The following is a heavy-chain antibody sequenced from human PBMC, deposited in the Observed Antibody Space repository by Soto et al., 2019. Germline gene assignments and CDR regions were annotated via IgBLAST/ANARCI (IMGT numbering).Heavy chain of an antibody. J-gene: IGHJ3*02. D-gene: IGHD1-1*01. CDR3: ARSAATLSGTLIWGEVLDI. CDR1: GGSIRSYY. Sequence: SETLSLTCRVSGGSIRSYYWSWIRQPPGKGLEWIGYISSSGTTNYNPSLQSRVTISGDTSKKQISLNLRSVTAADTAVYYCARSAATLSGTLIWGEVLDIWGQGTKVTVSS. CDR2: ISSSGTT. V-gene: IGHV4-59*01.